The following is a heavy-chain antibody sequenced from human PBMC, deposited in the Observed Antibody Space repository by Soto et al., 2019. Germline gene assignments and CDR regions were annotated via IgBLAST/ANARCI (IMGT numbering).Heavy chain of an antibody. J-gene: IGHJ4*02. CDR1: GFTFSSYW. CDR3: ARDRRNDILTGYAY. V-gene: IGHV3-7*01. D-gene: IGHD3-9*01. CDR2: IKQDGSEK. Sequence: GGSLRLSCAASGFTFSSYWMSWVRQAPEKGLEWVANIKQDGSEKYYVDSVKGRFTISRDNAKNSLYLQMNSLRAVDLFVYYCARDRRNDILTGYAYWGQGTLVTVSS.